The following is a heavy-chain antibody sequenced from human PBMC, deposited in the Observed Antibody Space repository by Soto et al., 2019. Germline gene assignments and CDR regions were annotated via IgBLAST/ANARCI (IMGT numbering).Heavy chain of an antibody. J-gene: IGHJ6*02. Sequence: QVQLVESGGGVVQPGRSLRLSCAASGFTFSSYGMHWVRQAPGKGLEWVAVIGYDGSNKYYADSVKGRFTISRDNSKNTLYLQMNSLRAEDTAVYYCARDKFSSSWVRSEGGGMDVWGQGTTVTVSS. V-gene: IGHV3-33*01. CDR1: GFTFSSYG. CDR2: IGYDGSNK. CDR3: ARDKFSSSWVRSEGGGMDV. D-gene: IGHD6-13*01.